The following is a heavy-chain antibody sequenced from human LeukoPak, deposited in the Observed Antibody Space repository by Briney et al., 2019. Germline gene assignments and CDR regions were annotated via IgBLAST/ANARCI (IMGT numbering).Heavy chain of an antibody. CDR2: INPSGGST. CDR3: ARVVTIFGVVIANTNWFDP. J-gene: IGHJ5*02. D-gene: IGHD3-3*01. Sequence: ASVKVSCKASGYTFTSYYMHWVRQAPGQGLEWMGIINPSGGSTSYAQKFQGRVTMTRDTSTSTVYMELSSLRSEDTAVYYCARVVTIFGVVIANTNWFDPWGQGTLVTVSS. CDR1: GYTFTSYY. V-gene: IGHV1-46*01.